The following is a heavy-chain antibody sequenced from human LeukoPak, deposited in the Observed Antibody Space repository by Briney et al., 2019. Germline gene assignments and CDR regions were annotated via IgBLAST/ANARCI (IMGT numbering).Heavy chain of an antibody. J-gene: IGHJ4*02. Sequence: ASVKVSCKASGYTFTSYGIIWVRQASGQGLEWMGWISAYNGNTNFAPKLQGRVTMTTDTSTSTAYMELRSLRSDDTAVYYCARAPSWKYYYDSSGYDYWGQGTLVTVSS. CDR3: ARAPSWKYYYDSSGYDY. CDR1: GYTFTSYG. D-gene: IGHD3-22*01. CDR2: ISAYNGNT. V-gene: IGHV1-18*01.